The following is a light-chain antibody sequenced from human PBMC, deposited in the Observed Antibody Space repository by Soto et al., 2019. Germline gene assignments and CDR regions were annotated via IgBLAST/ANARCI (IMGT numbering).Light chain of an antibody. Sequence: EIVLTQSPGTLSLSPGERATLSCRASQSVSGSYLAWYQQRPGQAPRLFIYDTSRRATGIPDRFSGSGSGTDFTLTTSILEPERSAVYYSQHYCGSTFLLTFGPGTKVDIK. CDR2: DTS. V-gene: IGKV3-20*01. CDR1: QSVSGSY. CDR3: QHYCGSTFLLT. J-gene: IGKJ3*01.